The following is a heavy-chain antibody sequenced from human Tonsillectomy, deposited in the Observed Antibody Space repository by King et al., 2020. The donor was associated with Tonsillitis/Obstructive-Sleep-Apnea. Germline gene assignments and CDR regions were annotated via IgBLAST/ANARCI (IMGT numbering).Heavy chain of an antibody. Sequence: TLKESGPELVKRTQTLTLTCTFSGFSLTTDGMCVSWIRQSPGKVLEWLALVDWDDDKYYSTSLKTRLTISKDTPNNQVVLRMTKMDPVDTGTYYCARTNERFGEFYAFDVWGQGTVVTVPS. V-gene: IGHV2-70*01. D-gene: IGHD3-10*01. J-gene: IGHJ3*01. CDR3: ARTNERFGEFYAFDV. CDR1: GFSLTTDGMC. CDR2: VDWDDDK.